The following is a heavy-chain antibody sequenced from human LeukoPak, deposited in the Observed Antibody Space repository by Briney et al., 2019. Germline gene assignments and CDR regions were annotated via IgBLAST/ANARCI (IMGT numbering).Heavy chain of an antibody. V-gene: IGHV4-59*01. CDR1: GGSISSYY. CDR2: IYYSGST. CDR3: ASSGWSLIYFQR. Sequence: ASETLSLTCTVSGGSISSYYWSWIRQPPGKGLEWIGYIYYSGSTNYNPSLKSRVTISVDTSKNQFSLKLSSVTAADTAVYYCASSGWSLIYFQRWGQGTLVTVSS. D-gene: IGHD6-19*01. J-gene: IGHJ1*01.